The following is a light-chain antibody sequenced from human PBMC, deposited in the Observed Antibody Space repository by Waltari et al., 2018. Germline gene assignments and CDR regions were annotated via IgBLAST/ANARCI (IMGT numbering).Light chain of an antibody. J-gene: IGLJ3*02. CDR2: KAN. Sequence: QTVVTQESSLSVSPGGTVTLTCALSSGSPSSTSYSSWYQQSPGQDPGSVGYKANFRSSGVPERFCGSVLGIKAVLIITGAEAEDESTYYCLLYIGSGIWVFGGGTKLTVL. V-gene: IGLV8-61*01. CDR3: LLYIGSGIWV. CDR1: SGSPSSTSY.